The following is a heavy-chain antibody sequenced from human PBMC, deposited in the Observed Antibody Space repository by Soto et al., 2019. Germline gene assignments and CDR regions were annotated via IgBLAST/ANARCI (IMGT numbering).Heavy chain of an antibody. CDR3: ATLYTGLS. D-gene: IGHD2-2*02. J-gene: IGHJ4*02. Sequence: GESLKISCKGSGYTFSGYWIAWVRQMPGKGLEWMGIIYPDDSNIRYSPSFQGQVTISADKSVSTAYLQWSSLKASDTAIYYCATLYTGLSWGQGTQVTVSS. V-gene: IGHV5-51*01. CDR2: IYPDDSNI. CDR1: GYTFSGYW.